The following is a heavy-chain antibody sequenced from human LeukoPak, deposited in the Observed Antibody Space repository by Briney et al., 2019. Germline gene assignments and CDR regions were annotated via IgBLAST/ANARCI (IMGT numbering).Heavy chain of an antibody. CDR2: INRSGST. D-gene: IGHD3-10*01. J-gene: IGHJ4*02. Sequence: SETLSLTCAVYGGSFSGYYWSWIRQPPGKGLEWIGEINRSGSTNYNPSLKSRVTISVDTSKDQFSLKLRSVTAADTAAYYCVVLFRRGSGSYYIDYWGQGTLVTVSS. CDR1: GGSFSGYY. V-gene: IGHV4-34*01. CDR3: VVLFRRGSGSYYIDY.